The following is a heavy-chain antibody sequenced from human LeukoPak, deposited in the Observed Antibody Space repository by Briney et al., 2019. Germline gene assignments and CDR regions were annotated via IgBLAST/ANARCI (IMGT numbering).Heavy chain of an antibody. CDR3: ARGRLIVVVPAATINWFDP. V-gene: IGHV4-34*01. CDR1: GGSFSGYY. D-gene: IGHD2-2*01. CDR2: MNHSGST. Sequence: PSETLSLTCAVYGGSFSGYYWSWIRQPPGKGLEWIGEMNHSGSTNYNPSLKSRVTISVDTSKNQFSLKLSSVTAADTAVYYCARGRLIVVVPAATINWFDPWGQGTLVTVSS. J-gene: IGHJ5*02.